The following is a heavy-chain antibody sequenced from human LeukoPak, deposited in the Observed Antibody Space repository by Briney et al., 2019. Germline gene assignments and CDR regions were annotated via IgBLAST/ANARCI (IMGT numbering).Heavy chain of an antibody. CDR3: PRGGVGATTYVWFDP. D-gene: IGHD1-26*01. Sequence: ASVKVSCKASGYTFTNYYIHWVRQAPGQGLECMGIINPSGGSTSYAQKFQGRVTMTRDMSTSTVYMELSSLRSEDTAVYYCPRGGVGATTYVWFDPWGQGTLVTVSS. V-gene: IGHV1-46*01. CDR2: INPSGGST. J-gene: IGHJ5*02. CDR1: GYTFTNYY.